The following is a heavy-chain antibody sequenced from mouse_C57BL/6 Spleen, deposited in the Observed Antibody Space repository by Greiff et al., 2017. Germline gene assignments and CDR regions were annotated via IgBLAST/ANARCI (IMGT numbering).Heavy chain of an antibody. V-gene: IGHV1-80*01. D-gene: IGHD2-4*01. CDR3: ASGDDYDAWFAY. CDR2: IYPGDGDT. Sequence: VQLQQSGAELVKPGASVKISCKASGYAFSSYWMNWVKQRPGKGLEWIGQIYPGDGDTNYNGKFKGKATLTADKSSSTAYMQLSSLSSEDSAVYFCASGDDYDAWFAYWGQGTLVTVSA. J-gene: IGHJ3*01. CDR1: GYAFSSYW.